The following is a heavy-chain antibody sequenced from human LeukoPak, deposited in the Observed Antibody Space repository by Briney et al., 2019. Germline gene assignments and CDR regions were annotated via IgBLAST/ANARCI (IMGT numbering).Heavy chain of an antibody. CDR3: ASEWDYYAF. V-gene: IGHV1-2*02. CDR2: INPKSGDT. D-gene: IGHD3-10*01. Sequence: ASVKVSCKASGYTFTDYYMHWVRQAPGQGLEWMGWINPKSGDTRYAQKFQGRVTMTRDTSITTAYMDLSSLRSDDTAVYYCASEWDYYAFWGQGTLVTVSS. J-gene: IGHJ4*02. CDR1: GYTFTDYY.